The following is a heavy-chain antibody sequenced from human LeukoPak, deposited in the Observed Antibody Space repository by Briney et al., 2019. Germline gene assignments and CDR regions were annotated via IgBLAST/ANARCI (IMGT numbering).Heavy chain of an antibody. Sequence: GGSLRLSCAASGFTFSSYATHWVRQAPGKGLEWVAAISYDGSNKYYADSVKGRFTISRDNSKNTLYLQMNSLRAEDTAVYFCARDWDYKMATIPGYWGQGTLVTVSS. J-gene: IGHJ4*02. D-gene: IGHD5-24*01. V-gene: IGHV3-30-3*01. CDR1: GFTFSSYA. CDR2: ISYDGSNK. CDR3: ARDWDYKMATIPGY.